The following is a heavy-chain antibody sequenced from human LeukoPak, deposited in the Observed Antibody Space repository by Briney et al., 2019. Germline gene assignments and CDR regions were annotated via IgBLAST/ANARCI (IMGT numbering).Heavy chain of an antibody. J-gene: IGHJ6*02. CDR1: GFTFSSYG. D-gene: IGHD6-19*01. V-gene: IGHV3-33*01. Sequence: PGGSLRLSCAASGFTFSSYGMHWVRQAPGKGLEWVAVIWYDGSNKYYADSVKGRFTISRDNSKNTLYLQMNSLRAEDTAVYYCAGGGIAVAGQVPYGMDVWGQGTTVTVSS. CDR3: AGGGIAVAGQVPYGMDV. CDR2: IWYDGSNK.